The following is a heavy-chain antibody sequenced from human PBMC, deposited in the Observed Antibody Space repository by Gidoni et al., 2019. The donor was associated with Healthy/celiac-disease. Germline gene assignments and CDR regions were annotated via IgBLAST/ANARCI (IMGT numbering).Heavy chain of an antibody. CDR1: GYSFTSYW. CDR3: ARFGDYYGSGSYYKHYYYYYMDV. CDR2: IYPGDSDT. J-gene: IGHJ6*03. Sequence: EVQLVQSGAEVKKPGESLKISCKGSGYSFTSYWIGWVRQMPGKGLEWMGFIYPGDSDTRYSQAFQGQVTISADKSISTAYLQWSSLKASDTAMYYCARFGDYYGSGSYYKHYYYYYMDVWGKGTTVTVSS. D-gene: IGHD3-10*01. V-gene: IGHV5-51*01.